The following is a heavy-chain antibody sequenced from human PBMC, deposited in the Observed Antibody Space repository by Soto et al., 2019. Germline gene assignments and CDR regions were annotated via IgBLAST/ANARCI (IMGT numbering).Heavy chain of an antibody. CDR2: IYWDYDE. CDR3: ARRLQGGRTNWFDR. D-gene: IGHD3-16*01. Sequence: QITLKESGPTLVKPTQTLTLTCTFSGFSLSTDGVGVGWIRQPPGKALEWLALIYWDYDERYSPSLKSRLTTTRDTSKNPVVLALTNVGPVDSATYYGARRLQGGRTNWFDRWGQGVLVTVSS. CDR1: GFSLSTDGVG. V-gene: IGHV2-5*02. J-gene: IGHJ5*02.